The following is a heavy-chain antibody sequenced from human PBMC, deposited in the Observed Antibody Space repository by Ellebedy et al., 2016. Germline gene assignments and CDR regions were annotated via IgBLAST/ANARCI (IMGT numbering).Heavy chain of an antibody. D-gene: IGHD3-9*01. CDR2: ISSSSSPI. J-gene: IGHJ4*02. CDR1: GFTFSSYS. Sequence: GESLKISXAATGFTFSSYSMQWVRQAPGKGLEWVSYISSSSSPIYYADSVKGRFTTSRDNAKNSLYLQVNTLRAEDTAVYYCARFWLLCSDYWGQGTLVTVSS. V-gene: IGHV3-48*01. CDR3: ARFWLLCSDY.